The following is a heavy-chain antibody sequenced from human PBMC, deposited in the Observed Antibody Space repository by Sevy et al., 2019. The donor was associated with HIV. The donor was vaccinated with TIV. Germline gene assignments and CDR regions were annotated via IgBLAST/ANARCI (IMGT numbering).Heavy chain of an antibody. J-gene: IGHJ6*02. D-gene: IGHD5-12*01. CDR2: IRSDSSRI. V-gene: IGHV3-48*01. CDR1: GFTFSNYD. CDR3: AREGGYTDQGMDI. Sequence: GGSLRLSCAASGFTFSNYDMNWVRQAPGKGVEWASYIRSDSSRIYYEDSVKGRLTISRDNAKNSLYVQMNRLRAEDTAVYYCAREGGYTDQGMDIWGQGTTVTVSS.